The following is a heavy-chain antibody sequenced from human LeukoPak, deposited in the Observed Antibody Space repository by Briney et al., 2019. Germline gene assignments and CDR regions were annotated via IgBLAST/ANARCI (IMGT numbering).Heavy chain of an antibody. J-gene: IGHJ6*02. Sequence: GGSLRLSCAASGFTFSDYYMTWIRQAPGKGLEWVSYISGSGTTIYYADSVKGRFTISRDNSKNTLYLQMNSLRAEDTAVYYCAKDYYGSGSYYGGLNYYYGMDVWGQGTTVTVSS. CDR1: GFTFSDYY. CDR3: AKDYYGSGSYYGGLNYYYGMDV. V-gene: IGHV3-11*04. D-gene: IGHD3-10*01. CDR2: ISGSGTTI.